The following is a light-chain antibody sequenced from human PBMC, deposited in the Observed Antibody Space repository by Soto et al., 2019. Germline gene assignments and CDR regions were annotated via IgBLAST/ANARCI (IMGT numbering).Light chain of an antibody. J-gene: IGKJ4*01. V-gene: IGKV1-9*01. CDR1: QGISSC. CDR2: AAS. Sequence: IQLTQTPSSLSASLGDRVPITCRASQGISSCLAWYQQKPGKAPKLLIYAASYLQSGVPSRFSGSGFGTDFTLTITSLQPEDFATYYCQQVESYPSTFGGGTKVDIK. CDR3: QQVESYPST.